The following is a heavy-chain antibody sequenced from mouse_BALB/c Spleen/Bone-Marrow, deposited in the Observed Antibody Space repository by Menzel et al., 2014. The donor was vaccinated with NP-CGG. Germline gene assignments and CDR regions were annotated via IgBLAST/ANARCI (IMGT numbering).Heavy chain of an antibody. CDR3: ARREDGYGTFYWYFDV. CDR2: INPYNDGT. CDR1: GYTFTSYV. V-gene: IGHV1-14*01. Sequence: VQLKESGPELVKPGASVKMSCKASGYTFTSYVMHWVKQKPGQGLEWIGYINPYNDGTKYNEKFKGKATLTSDKSSSTAYTELSSLTSEDSAVYYCARREDGYGTFYWYFDVWGAGTTVTVSS. J-gene: IGHJ1*01. D-gene: IGHD2-2*01.